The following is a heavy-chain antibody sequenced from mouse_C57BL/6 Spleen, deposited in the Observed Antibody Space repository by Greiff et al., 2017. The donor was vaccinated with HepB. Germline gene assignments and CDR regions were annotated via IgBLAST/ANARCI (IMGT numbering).Heavy chain of an antibody. CDR2: INPSTGGT. CDR3: ARRPVVRYYFDY. J-gene: IGHJ2*01. D-gene: IGHD1-1*01. Sequence: EVKLQESGPELVKPGASVKISCKASGYSFTGYYMNWVKQSPEKSLEWIGEINPSTGGTTYNQKFKAKATLTVDKSSSTAYMQLKSLTSEDSAVYYCARRPVVRYYFDYWGQGTTLTVSS. V-gene: IGHV1-42*01. CDR1: GYSFTGYY.